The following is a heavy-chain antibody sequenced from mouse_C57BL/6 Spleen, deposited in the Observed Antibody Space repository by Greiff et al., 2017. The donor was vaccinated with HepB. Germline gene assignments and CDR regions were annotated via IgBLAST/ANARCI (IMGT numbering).Heavy chain of an antibody. D-gene: IGHD1-1*01. J-gene: IGHJ2*01. CDR2: IHPNSGST. V-gene: IGHV1-64*01. Sequence: QVQLQQPGAELVKPGASVKLSCKASGYTFTSYWMHWVKQRPGQGLEWIGMIHPNSGSTNYNEKFKSKATLTVDKSSSTAYMQLSSLTSEDSAVYYCESLNYGSFDYWGQGTTLTVSS. CDR1: GYTFTSYW. CDR3: ESLNYGSFDY.